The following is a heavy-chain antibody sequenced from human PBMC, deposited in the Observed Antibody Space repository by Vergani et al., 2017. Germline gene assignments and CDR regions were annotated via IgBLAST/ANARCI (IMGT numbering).Heavy chain of an antibody. CDR1: GYSISSGYY. CDR3: ARHGSPTYYYDSSGYYLGAFDI. V-gene: IGHV4-38-2*01. J-gene: IGHJ3*02. Sequence: QVQLQESGPELVKPSETLSLTCAVSGYSISSGYYWGWIRQPPGKGLEWIGSIYHSGSTYYNPSLKSRVTISVYTSKNQFSLKLSSVTAADTAVYYCARHGSPTYYYDSSGYYLGAFDIWGQGTMVTVSS. CDR2: IYHSGST. D-gene: IGHD3-22*01.